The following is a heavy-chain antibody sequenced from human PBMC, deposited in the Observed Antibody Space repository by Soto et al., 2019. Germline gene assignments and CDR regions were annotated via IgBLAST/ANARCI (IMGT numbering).Heavy chain of an antibody. D-gene: IGHD2-2*01. V-gene: IGHV1-18*04. CDR2: INTYNGET. Sequence: QVQLVQSGAEVKKPGASVKVSCKTSGYTFTTYSIAWVRQARGQGLEWMGWINTYNGETHYAQKCQGRPSVTAEPSTGTGYMELRGLTSDDTAVYFCARGPQTSDFWGQGTLVTVSS. CDR1: GYTFTTYS. J-gene: IGHJ4*02. CDR3: ARGPQTSDF.